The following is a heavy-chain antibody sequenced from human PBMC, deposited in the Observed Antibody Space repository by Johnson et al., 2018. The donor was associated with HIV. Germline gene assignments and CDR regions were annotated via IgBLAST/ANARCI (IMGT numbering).Heavy chain of an antibody. CDR2: INWNGGST. J-gene: IGHJ3*02. CDR3: AKENVGANDAFDI. Sequence: VQLMESGGGAVQPGRSLRLSCAASGFTFSNYAIHWVRQPPGKGLEWVSGINWNGGSTGYADSVKGRFTISRDNSKNTLYLQMNSLRAEDTAVYYCAKENVGANDAFDIWGQGTMVTVSS. CDR1: GFTFSNYA. D-gene: IGHD1-26*01. V-gene: IGHV3-NL1*01.